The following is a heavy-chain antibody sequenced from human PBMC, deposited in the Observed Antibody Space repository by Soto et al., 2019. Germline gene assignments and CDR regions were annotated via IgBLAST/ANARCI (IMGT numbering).Heavy chain of an antibody. D-gene: IGHD2-2*01. J-gene: IGHJ3*02. CDR2: MNPNTGNS. V-gene: IGHV1-8*01. Sequence: ASVKVSFKASGYTFTSYDIYWVRQATGQGLEWMGWMNPNTGNSAYAQKFQGRVTVTSDTSINTVHMELSSLRSEDTAVYYCARKLIVPAANDRPDAFDIWGQGTMVTVSS. CDR3: ARKLIVPAANDRPDAFDI. CDR1: GYTFTSYD.